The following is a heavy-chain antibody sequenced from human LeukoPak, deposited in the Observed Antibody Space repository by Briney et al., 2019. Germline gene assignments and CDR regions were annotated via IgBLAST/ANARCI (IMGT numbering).Heavy chain of an antibody. J-gene: IGHJ4*02. Sequence: PGGSLRLSCAASGFTFSSYAMSWVRQAPGKGLEWVSAISGSGGSTYYADSVKGRFTISRDSSKNTLYLQMNSLRVDDTAVYYCTRDTFGFHDSWGQGTLVTVSS. CDR2: ISGSGGST. CDR1: GFTFSSYA. D-gene: IGHD3-10*01. V-gene: IGHV3-23*01. CDR3: TRDTFGFHDS.